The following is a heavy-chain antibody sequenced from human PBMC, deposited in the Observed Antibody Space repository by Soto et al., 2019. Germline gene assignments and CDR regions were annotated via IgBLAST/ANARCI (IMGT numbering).Heavy chain of an antibody. D-gene: IGHD6-13*01. CDR1: GFTFSSYA. CDR2: ISGSGGST. CDR3: AKPGYSSSWYRNFDY. J-gene: IGHJ4*02. V-gene: IGHV3-23*01. Sequence: EVQLLESGGGLVQPGGSLRLSCAASGFTFSSYAMSWVRQAPGKGLEWVSAISGSGGSTYYADYVKGRFTISRDNSKNTLYLQMNSLRAEDTAVYYCAKPGYSSSWYRNFDYWGQGTLVTVSS.